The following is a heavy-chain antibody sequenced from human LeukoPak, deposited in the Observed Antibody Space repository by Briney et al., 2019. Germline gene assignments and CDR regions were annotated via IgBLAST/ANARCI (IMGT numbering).Heavy chain of an antibody. D-gene: IGHD7-27*01. CDR3: ARHDPGWFDT. V-gene: IGHV4-59*08. Sequence: TSSETLSLTCTVSGGSISSSYWSWIRQPPGKGLEWIGYLHYSGSTNYNPSLKSRATISVDTSKAHFSLKLSSATAADTAVYYCARHDPGWFDTWGQGTLVTVSS. J-gene: IGHJ5*02. CDR1: GGSISSSY. CDR2: LHYSGST.